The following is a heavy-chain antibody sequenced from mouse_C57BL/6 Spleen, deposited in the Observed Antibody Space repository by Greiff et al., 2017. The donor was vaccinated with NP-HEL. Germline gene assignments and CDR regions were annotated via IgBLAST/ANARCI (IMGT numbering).Heavy chain of an antibody. CDR1: GYAFSSYW. J-gene: IGHJ2*01. D-gene: IGHD1-1*01. CDR3: ARKDYGSSFDD. CDR2: IYPGDGDT. Sequence: QVQLQQSGAELVKPGASVKISCKASGYAFSSYWMNWVKQRPGKGLEWIGQIYPGDGDTNYNGKFKGKATLTADKSSSTAYMQLSSLTSEDSAVYFCARKDYGSSFDDWGQGTTLTVSS. V-gene: IGHV1-80*01.